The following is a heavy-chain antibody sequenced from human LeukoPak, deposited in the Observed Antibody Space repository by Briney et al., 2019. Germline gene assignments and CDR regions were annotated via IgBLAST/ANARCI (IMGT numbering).Heavy chain of an antibody. CDR3: ARERTTVVTLDYYYGMDV. CDR1: GYTFTGYY. Sequence: ASVKVSCKASGYTFTGYYMHWVRQAPGQGLQWMGWINPDSGDTNYAQRFQGKVTMTRDTSISTANMELSRLRSDDTAVYYCARERTTVVTLDYYYGMDVWGQGTTVTVSS. V-gene: IGHV1-2*02. J-gene: IGHJ6*02. D-gene: IGHD4-23*01. CDR2: INPDSGDT.